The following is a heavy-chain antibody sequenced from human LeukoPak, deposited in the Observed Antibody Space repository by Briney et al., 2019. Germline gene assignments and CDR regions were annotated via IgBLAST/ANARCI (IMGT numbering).Heavy chain of an antibody. V-gene: IGHV7-4-1*02. CDR2: INTNTGNP. Sequence: GASVKVSCKASGYTFTSYGISWVRQAPGQGLEWMGWINTNTGNPTYAQGFTGRFVFSLDTSVSTVYLQISSLKAEDTAVYYCARVDVGGDSSYWGQGTLVTVSS. CDR1: GYTFTSYG. J-gene: IGHJ4*02. D-gene: IGHD4-23*01. CDR3: ARVDVGGDSSY.